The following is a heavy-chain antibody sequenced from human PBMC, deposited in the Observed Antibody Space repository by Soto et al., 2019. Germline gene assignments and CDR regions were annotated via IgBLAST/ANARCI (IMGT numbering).Heavy chain of an antibody. Sequence: PSETLSLTCTVSGGSISSYYWSWIRQPPGKGLEWIGYIYYSGSTNYNPSLKSRVTISVDTSKNQFSLKLSSVTAAYTAVYYCARDNGYSYGYTLDHWGQGTLVTVSS. CDR2: IYYSGST. CDR1: GGSISSYY. J-gene: IGHJ4*02. D-gene: IGHD5-18*01. V-gene: IGHV4-59*01. CDR3: ARDNGYSYGYTLDH.